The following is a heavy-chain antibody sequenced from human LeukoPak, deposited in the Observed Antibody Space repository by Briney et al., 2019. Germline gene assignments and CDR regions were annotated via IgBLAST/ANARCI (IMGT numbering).Heavy chain of an antibody. CDR2: IKEDGSEK. V-gene: IGHV3-7*01. Sequence: GSLRLSCAASGFAFSTYWMSWVRQAPGKGLEWVANIKEDGSEKYYVDSVKGRFTISRDNAKNSLYLQMNSLRAEDTAVCYCARGTYSYDSSGYYAYFDYWGQGTLVTVSS. CDR1: GFAFSTYW. J-gene: IGHJ4*02. CDR3: ARGTYSYDSSGYYAYFDY. D-gene: IGHD3-22*01.